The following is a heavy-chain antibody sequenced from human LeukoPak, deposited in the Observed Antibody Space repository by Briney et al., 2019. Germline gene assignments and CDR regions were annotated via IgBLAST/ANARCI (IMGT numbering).Heavy chain of an antibody. CDR2: IDWDDDK. V-gene: IGHV2-70*01. J-gene: IGHJ5*02. CDR1: GFSLSTSGMW. Sequence: SGPTLLHPTQTLTLTYTFSGFSLSTSGMWVSWIRQPPGKALEWLALIDWDDDKYYSTSLKTRLTISKDTSNNQVVLTMTTMDPVDTATYYCARTRGYGDYDTNWFDPWGQGTLVTVSS. CDR3: ARTRGYGDYDTNWFDP. D-gene: IGHD4-17*01.